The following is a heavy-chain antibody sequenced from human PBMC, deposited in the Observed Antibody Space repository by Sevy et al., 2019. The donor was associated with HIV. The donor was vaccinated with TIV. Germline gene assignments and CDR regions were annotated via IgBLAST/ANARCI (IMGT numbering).Heavy chain of an antibody. Sequence: GGSLRLSCAASGFTFSDYYMSWIRQAPGKGLEWVSYISSSGSTIYYADSVKGRFTISRDNAKNSLYLQMNSLRAEDTAVYYCARVHLAARPQIGVAYYFDYWGQGTLVTVSS. V-gene: IGHV3-11*01. CDR3: ARVHLAARPQIGVAYYFDY. CDR2: ISSSGSTI. J-gene: IGHJ4*02. CDR1: GFTFSDYY. D-gene: IGHD6-6*01.